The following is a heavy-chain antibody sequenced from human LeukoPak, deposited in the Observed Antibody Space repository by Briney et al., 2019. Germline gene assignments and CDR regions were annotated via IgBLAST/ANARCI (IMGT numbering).Heavy chain of an antibody. CDR1: GFTFINAW. CDR2: ISSSGSTI. V-gene: IGHV3-11*01. Sequence: GGSLRLSCAASGFTFINAWMSWIRQAPGKGLEWVSYISSSGSTIYYADSVKGRFTISRDNAKNSLYLQMNSLRAEDTAVYYCARDAGVSTAIPLYYFDYWGQGTLVTVSS. D-gene: IGHD2-21*02. CDR3: ARDAGVSTAIPLYYFDY. J-gene: IGHJ4*02.